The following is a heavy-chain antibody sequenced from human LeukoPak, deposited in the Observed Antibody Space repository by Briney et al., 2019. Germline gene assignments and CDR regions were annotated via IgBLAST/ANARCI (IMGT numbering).Heavy chain of an antibody. CDR3: ARGLATAAAY. CDR2: INQDGSQK. V-gene: IGHV3-7*01. J-gene: IGHJ4*02. Sequence: HAGGSLRLSCTDSGFTFNKYWMSWVRQAPGKGLEWMANINQDGSQKYYLDSVKGRFTISRDNAKSSVYLQMNSLRAEDTALYYCARGLATAAAYWGQGTLVTVSS. D-gene: IGHD6-13*01. CDR1: GFTFNKYW.